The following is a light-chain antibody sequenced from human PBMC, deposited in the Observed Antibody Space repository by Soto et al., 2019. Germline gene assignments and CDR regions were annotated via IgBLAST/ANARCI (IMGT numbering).Light chain of an antibody. CDR2: AAS. CDR3: LQDYNYPRT. Sequence: AIPMTQSPSSLSASVGDRVTITCRASQGISNDLGWYQQKPGQAPNLLISAASNLENGVPSRFSGSGSGTDFTLTISSLQPEDFATYYCLQDYNYPRTFGQGTKVEIK. J-gene: IGKJ1*01. CDR1: QGISND. V-gene: IGKV1-6*01.